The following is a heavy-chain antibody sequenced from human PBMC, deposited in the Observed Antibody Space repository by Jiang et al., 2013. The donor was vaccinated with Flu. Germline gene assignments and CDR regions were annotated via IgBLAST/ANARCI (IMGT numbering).Heavy chain of an antibody. Sequence: QSGAEVKKPGSSVKISCKASGGTFSSYYFCWVRQAPGQGLEWMGGVIPILGTAHYAQNFQDRITITANESTTSVYMELSSLRSEDTAVYYCASNSAYDAYALSDWGQGTLVTVSS. D-gene: IGHD2-21*01. J-gene: IGHJ4*02. V-gene: IGHV1-69*01. CDR2: VIPILGTA. CDR1: GGTFSSYY. CDR3: ASNSAYDAYALSD.